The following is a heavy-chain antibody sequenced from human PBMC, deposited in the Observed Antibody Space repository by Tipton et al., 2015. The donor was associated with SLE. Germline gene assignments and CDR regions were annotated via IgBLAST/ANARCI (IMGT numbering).Heavy chain of an antibody. CDR2: ISFDGSTR. V-gene: IGHV3-30*04. CDR1: AFSFNTYA. J-gene: IGHJ6*03. CDR3: ARDPNSSDYYYYYYMDV. Sequence: RSLRLSCVASAFSFNTYAMHWVRQAPGKGLQWVALISFDGSTRYYVDSVKGRFTISRDNSKNTLYLQMNSLSAEDTAVYYCARDPNSSDYYYYYYMDVWGKGTAVTVSS. D-gene: IGHD6-6*01.